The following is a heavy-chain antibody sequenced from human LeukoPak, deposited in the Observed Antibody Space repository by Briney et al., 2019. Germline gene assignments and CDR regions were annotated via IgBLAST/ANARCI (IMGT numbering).Heavy chain of an antibody. D-gene: IGHD6-6*01. CDR2: FDPEDGET. CDR3: ATVKIFQLAYWFDP. J-gene: IGHJ5*02. CDR1: GYTLTELS. Sequence: ASVKVSCKVSGYTLTELSMHWVRQAPGKGLEWMGGFDPEDGETIYAQKFQGRVTMTEDTSTDTAYMELSSLRSEDTAVYYCATVKIFQLAYWFDPWGQGTLVTVSS. V-gene: IGHV1-24*01.